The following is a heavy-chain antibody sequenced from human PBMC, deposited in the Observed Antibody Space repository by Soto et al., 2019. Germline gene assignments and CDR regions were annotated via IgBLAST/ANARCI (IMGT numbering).Heavy chain of an antibody. V-gene: IGHV3-30*18. Sequence: QVQLVESGGDVVQPGRSLRLSCAASGFTFHHYGMPWVRQAPGKGLEWVAIISNDGTKKNYADFVKGRFTISRDNSKNTLYLQINSLTPDETAVYFCGKGCLGGGNCFFFVNWVQGTLGTVSS. D-gene: IGHD2-15*01. CDR3: GKGCLGGGNCFFFVN. CDR1: GFTFHHYG. J-gene: IGHJ4*02. CDR2: ISNDGTKK.